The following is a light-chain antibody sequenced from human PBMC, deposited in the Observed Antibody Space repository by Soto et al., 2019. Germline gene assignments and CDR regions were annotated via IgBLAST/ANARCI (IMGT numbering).Light chain of an antibody. Sequence: DIQMTQSPCSLSASVGDRVTITCRASQSISSYLNWYQQKPGKAPKLLIYAASSLQSGVPSRFSGSGSGTDFTLTISSLQPEDFATYYCQQSYSTPLVTFGQGTRLEIK. CDR2: AAS. J-gene: IGKJ5*01. CDR3: QQSYSTPLVT. V-gene: IGKV1-39*01. CDR1: QSISSY.